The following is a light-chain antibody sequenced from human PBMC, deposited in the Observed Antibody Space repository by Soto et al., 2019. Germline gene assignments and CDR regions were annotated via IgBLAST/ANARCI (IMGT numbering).Light chain of an antibody. J-gene: IGLJ2*01. CDR1: SSDVGVYDF. CDR3: CSYTSSSTVL. Sequence: QSALTQPASVSGSPGQSITISCTGTSSDVGVYDFVSWYQQQPAKAPKLLIYDVSYRPSGVSDRFSGSKSGNTASLTISGLQAEDEADYYCCSYTSSSTVLFGGWTKMTVL. V-gene: IGLV2-14*01. CDR2: DVS.